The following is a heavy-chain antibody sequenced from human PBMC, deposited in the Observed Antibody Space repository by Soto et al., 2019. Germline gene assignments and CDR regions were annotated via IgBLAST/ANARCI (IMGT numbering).Heavy chain of an antibody. J-gene: IGHJ4*02. D-gene: IGHD4-17*01. CDR2: MNANSGNT. Sequence: QVQLVQSGAEVKKPGASVKVSCKASGYTFTSYDINWVRQATGQGLEWMGWMNANSGNTGYAQKFQGRVTMTTNTSISTAYMELSSLRSDDTAVYYCAGTLYGDNVDYWGQGTLVSGSS. V-gene: IGHV1-8*01. CDR1: GYTFTSYD. CDR3: AGTLYGDNVDY.